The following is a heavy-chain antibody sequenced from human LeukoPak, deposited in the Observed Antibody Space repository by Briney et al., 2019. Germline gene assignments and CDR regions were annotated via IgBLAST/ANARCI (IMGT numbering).Heavy chain of an antibody. D-gene: IGHD1-7*01. V-gene: IGHV3-23*01. CDR1: EMTFSTYA. CDR3: AKDGNYQFYYMDV. J-gene: IGHJ6*03. Sequence: GGSLTLSCAASEMTFSTYALTWVRQALGKGLDWVSSISGSGGKTYYADSVKGRFTISKDNSKNMLYLQMNSPRAEDTAIYYCAKDGNYQFYYMDVWGKGTTVTVSS. CDR2: ISGSGGKT.